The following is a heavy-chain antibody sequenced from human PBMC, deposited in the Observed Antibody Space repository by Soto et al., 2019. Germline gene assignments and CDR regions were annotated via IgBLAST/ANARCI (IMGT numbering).Heavy chain of an antibody. D-gene: IGHD3-3*01. CDR1: GFTFGTYS. Sequence: GSLRLSCAGSGFTFGTYSMNWVRQAAGKGLEWIAYISYNSDTIQYADSVKGRFTISRDNAKNSLYLQMNSLRDEDTAVYYCARLYYDYVWGQGTTVTVSS. J-gene: IGHJ6*02. V-gene: IGHV3-48*02. CDR3: ARLYYDYV. CDR2: ISYNSDTI.